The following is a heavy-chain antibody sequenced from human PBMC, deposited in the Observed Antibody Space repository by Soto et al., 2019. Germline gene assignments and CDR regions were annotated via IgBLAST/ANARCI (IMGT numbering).Heavy chain of an antibody. Sequence: ASVKVSCKASGYTFTSYYMHWVRQAPGQGLEWMGIINPSGGNTGYAQKFQGRVTMTRNTSISTAYMELSSLRSEDTAVYYCARGRIAARSPMRYYYYYYMDVWGKGTTVPVSS. V-gene: IGHV1-46*01. D-gene: IGHD6-6*01. CDR1: GYTFTSYY. CDR2: INPSGGNT. CDR3: ARGRIAARSPMRYYYYYYMDV. J-gene: IGHJ6*03.